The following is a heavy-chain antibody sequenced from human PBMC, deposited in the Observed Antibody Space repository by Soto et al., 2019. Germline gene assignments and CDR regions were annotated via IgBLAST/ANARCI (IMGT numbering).Heavy chain of an antibody. J-gene: IGHJ6*02. Sequence: ASVKVSCKASGYTFTSYGISWVRQAPGQGLEWMGWISAYNGNTNYAQKLQGRVTMTTDTSTSTAYMELRSLRSDDTAVYYCAVPELTSPAHSRGACSSLAGYYGMDVWGQGSTVTVSS. CDR1: GYTFTSYG. V-gene: IGHV1-18*04. CDR3: AVPELTSPAHSRGACSSLAGYYGMDV. CDR2: ISAYNGNT. D-gene: IGHD2-21*02.